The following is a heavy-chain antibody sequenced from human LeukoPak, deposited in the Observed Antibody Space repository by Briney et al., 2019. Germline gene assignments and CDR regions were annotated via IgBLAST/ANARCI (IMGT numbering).Heavy chain of an antibody. CDR2: INHSGST. CDR3: ARDGYSSGGPDY. D-gene: IGHD5-18*01. Sequence: SETLSLTCAVYGGSFSGYYLSWIRQPPGKGLEWIGEINHSGSTNYNPSLKSRVTISVDTSKNQFSLKLSSVTAADTAVYYCARDGYSSGGPDYWGQGTLVTVSS. J-gene: IGHJ4*02. V-gene: IGHV4-34*01. CDR1: GGSFSGYY.